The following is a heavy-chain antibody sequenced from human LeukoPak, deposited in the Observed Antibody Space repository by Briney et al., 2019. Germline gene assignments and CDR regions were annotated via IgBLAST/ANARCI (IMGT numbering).Heavy chain of an antibody. J-gene: IGHJ5*02. D-gene: IGHD2-21*02. V-gene: IGHV1-69*13. CDR3: ARGGRYCGGDCYQNWFDP. Sequence: SVKVSCKASGGTFSSYAISWVRQAPGQGLEWMGGIIPIFGTANYAQKFQGRVTITADESTSTAYMELSSLRSEDTAVYYCARGGRYCGGDCYQNWFDPWGQGTPVTVSS. CDR1: GGTFSSYA. CDR2: IIPIFGTA.